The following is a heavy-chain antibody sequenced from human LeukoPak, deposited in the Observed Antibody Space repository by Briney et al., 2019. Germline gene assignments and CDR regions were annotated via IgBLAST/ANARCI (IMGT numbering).Heavy chain of an antibody. CDR1: GYTFTSYG. CDR2: ISAYNGNT. CDR3: ARDAYYDSSGYYYYGMDV. Sequence: ASVKVSCKASGYTFTSYGISWVRQAPGQGLEWMGWISAYNGNTNYAQKPQGRVTMTTDTSTSTAYMELRSLRSDDTAVYYCARDAYYDSSGYYYYGMDVWGQGTTVTVSS. J-gene: IGHJ6*02. D-gene: IGHD3-22*01. V-gene: IGHV1-18*01.